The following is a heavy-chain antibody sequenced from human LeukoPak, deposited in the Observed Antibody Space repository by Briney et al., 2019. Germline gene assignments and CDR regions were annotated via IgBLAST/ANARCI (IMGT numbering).Heavy chain of an antibody. CDR3: ARRVNCAGDCSLDY. CDR2: ISPYNGNT. Sequence: VASVKVSCKASGYTFTGYYMHWVRQAPGQGLEWMGWISPYNGNTNYAQKLQGRVTMTTDTSTSTVNMELRSLRSDDTAVYYCARRVNCAGDCSLDYWGQGTLVTVSS. D-gene: IGHD2-21*02. CDR1: GYTFTGYY. J-gene: IGHJ4*02. V-gene: IGHV1-18*04.